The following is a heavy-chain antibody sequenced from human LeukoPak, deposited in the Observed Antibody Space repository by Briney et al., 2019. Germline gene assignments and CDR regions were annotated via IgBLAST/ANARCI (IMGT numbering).Heavy chain of an antibody. V-gene: IGHV3-48*04. J-gene: IGHJ2*01. D-gene: IGHD4-17*01. Sequence: GGSLRLSCVGSGFTFSSYSMNWVRQAPGKGLEWVSYISSSGSTIYYADSVKGRFTISRDNAKTSLYLKMNSLRAEDTAVYYCARAPRQRATFDYVRVRRYWYFDLWGRGTLVTVSS. CDR2: ISSSGSTI. CDR3: ARAPRQRATFDYVRVRRYWYFDL. CDR1: GFTFSSYS.